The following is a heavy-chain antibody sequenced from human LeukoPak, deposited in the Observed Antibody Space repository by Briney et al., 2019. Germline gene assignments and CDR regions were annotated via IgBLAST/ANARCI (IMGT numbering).Heavy chain of an antibody. D-gene: IGHD1-1*01. V-gene: IGHV4-59*01. CDR3: AGSGTVQLNYFDY. CDR1: GGSISSYY. Sequence: SETLSLTCTVSGGSISSYYWSWIRQPPGKGLEWIGYIYYSGSTNYNPSLKSRVTISVDTSKNQFSLKLSSVTAADTAVYYCAGSGTVQLNYFDYWGQGTLVTVSS. J-gene: IGHJ4*02. CDR2: IYYSGST.